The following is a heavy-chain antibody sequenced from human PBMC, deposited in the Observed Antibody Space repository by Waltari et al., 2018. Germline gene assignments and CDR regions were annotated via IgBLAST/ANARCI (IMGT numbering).Heavy chain of an antibody. J-gene: IGHJ6*02. CDR3: ARSDSSTYYYYYYGMDV. D-gene: IGHD6-6*01. CDR2: IIPILGIA. V-gene: IGHV1-69*02. CDR1: GGTFSSYT. Sequence: QVQLVQSGAEVKTPGSSVTVSCKASGGTFSSYTISWVRQAPGQGLEWMGRIIPILGIANYAQKFQGRVTITADKSTSTAYMELSSLRSEDTAVYYCARSDSSTYYYYYYGMDVWGQGTTVTVSS.